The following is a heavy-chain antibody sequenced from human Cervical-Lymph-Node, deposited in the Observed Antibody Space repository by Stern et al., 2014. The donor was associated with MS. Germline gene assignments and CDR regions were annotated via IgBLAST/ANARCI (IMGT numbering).Heavy chain of an antibody. CDR2: IKSKRDGETP. CDR1: GFSFIDAW. J-gene: IGHJ3*01. Sequence: EVQLVQSGGDLVKPGGALTLSCAASGFSFIDAWMSWVRQAPGKGLEWVGRIKSKRDGETPDLAARVKGRFTISRDDSKNTLYLQLNSLKTEDTAVYYCPREWYGPLSVWGQGTMVTVSS. D-gene: IGHD2-15*01. V-gene: IGHV3-15*01. CDR3: PREWYGPLSV.